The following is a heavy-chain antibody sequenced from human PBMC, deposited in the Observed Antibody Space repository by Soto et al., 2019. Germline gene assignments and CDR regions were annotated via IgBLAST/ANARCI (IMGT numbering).Heavy chain of an antibody. V-gene: IGHV1-69*02. CDR1: GGTFSSYT. Sequence: QVQLVQSGAEVKKPGSSVKVSCKASGGTFSSYTISWVRQAPGQGLEWMGRIIPILGIANYAQKFQGRVTITADKSTSTAYMELSSLRSEDTAVYYCARVTRQWPHHYGMDVWGQGTTVTVSS. J-gene: IGHJ6*02. CDR3: ARVTRQWPHHYGMDV. D-gene: IGHD6-19*01. CDR2: IIPILGIA.